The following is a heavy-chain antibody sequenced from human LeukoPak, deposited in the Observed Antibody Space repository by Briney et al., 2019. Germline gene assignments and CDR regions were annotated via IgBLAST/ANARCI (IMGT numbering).Heavy chain of an antibody. D-gene: IGHD2-21*01. CDR3: APRCCGVDV. J-gene: IGHJ6*02. CDR2: ITDYGHYT. Sequence: GGSLSLSCAAAEFTFCRFVMMGVRQAPGKGLEFVSDITDYGHYTYYAASVRGRFTISRDNSKNTLYLQMNSLRVEDTAVYYCAPRCCGVDVWGQGTAVTVSS. CDR1: EFTFCRFV. V-gene: IGHV3-23*01.